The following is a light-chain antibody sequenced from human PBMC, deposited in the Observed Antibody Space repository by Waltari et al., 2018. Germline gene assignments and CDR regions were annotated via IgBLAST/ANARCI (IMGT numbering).Light chain of an antibody. CDR2: DVS. J-gene: IGLJ3*02. CDR3: SSYTTSSTRV. CDR1: SSAVGGYNY. V-gene: IGLV2-14*03. Sequence: QSALTQPASVSGSPGQSLTIPCTGTSSAVGGYNYVSWYQQHPGKAPKLMINDVSNRPSGVSIRFSGSKSGNTASLTISGLQAEDEADYYCSSYTTSSTRVFGGGTKLTVL.